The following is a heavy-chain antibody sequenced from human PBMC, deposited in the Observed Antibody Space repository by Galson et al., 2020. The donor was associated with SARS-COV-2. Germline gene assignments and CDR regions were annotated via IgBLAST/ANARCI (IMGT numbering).Heavy chain of an antibody. CDR1: GFTFSTYA. CDR2: IWSDGNNK. CDR3: TTSIIVPDARDY. D-gene: IGHD3-22*01. V-gene: IGHV3-33*01. J-gene: IGHJ4*01. Sequence: GESLKISCAASGFTFSTYAMHWVRQAPGKGLEWVAVIWSDGNNKYYLDSVKGRFTISRDNSKNTVNLQMNGLRAEDTAVYYCTTSIIVPDARDYWGQGTLVSVSS.